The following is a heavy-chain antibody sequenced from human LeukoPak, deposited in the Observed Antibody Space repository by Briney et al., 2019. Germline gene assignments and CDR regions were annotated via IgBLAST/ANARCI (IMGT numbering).Heavy chain of an antibody. D-gene: IGHD2-15*01. CDR2: ISGSGGST. J-gene: IGHJ3*02. CDR3: AREGVCSGGSCYSAFDI. Sequence: GGSLRLSCAASGFTFSSYGMSWVRQAPGKGLEWVSAISGSGGSTYYADSVKGRFTISRDNSKNTLYLQMNSLRAEDTAVYYCAREGVCSGGSCYSAFDIWGQGTMVTVSS. CDR1: GFTFSSYG. V-gene: IGHV3-23*01.